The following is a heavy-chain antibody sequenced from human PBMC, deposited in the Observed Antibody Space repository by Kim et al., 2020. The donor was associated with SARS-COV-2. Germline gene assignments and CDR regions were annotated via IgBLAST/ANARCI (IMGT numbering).Heavy chain of an antibody. D-gene: IGHD7-27*01. V-gene: IGHV3-21*01. CDR2: ISSSSSYI. J-gene: IGHJ4*02. Sequence: GGSLRLSCAASGFTFSSYSMNWVRQAPGKGLEWVSSISSSSSYIYFADSVKGRFTISRDNAKNSLYLQMNSLRAEDTAVYYCARDLTGTFDYWGQGTLVTVSS. CDR3: ARDLTGTFDY. CDR1: GFTFSSYS.